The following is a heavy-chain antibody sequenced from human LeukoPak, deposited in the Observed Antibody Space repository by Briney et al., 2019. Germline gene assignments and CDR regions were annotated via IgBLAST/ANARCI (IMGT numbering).Heavy chain of an antibody. CDR3: ARLIGYSNGNYYYYMDV. Sequence: SETLSLTCTVSDGSISSYYWSWIRQPPGKGLEWIGYIYYSGSTNYNPSLKSRVTISVDTSKNQFSLRLSSVTAADTAVYYCARLIGYSNGNYYYYMDVRGKGTTVTVSS. CDR1: DGSISSYY. D-gene: IGHD4-11*01. V-gene: IGHV4-59*01. J-gene: IGHJ6*03. CDR2: IYYSGST.